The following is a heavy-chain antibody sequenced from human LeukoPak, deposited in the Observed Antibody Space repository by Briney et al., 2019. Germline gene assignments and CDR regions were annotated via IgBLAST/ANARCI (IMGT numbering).Heavy chain of an antibody. V-gene: IGHV1-46*03. D-gene: IGHD2-2*01. CDR1: GYTFTSYY. J-gene: IGHJ4*02. CDR3: AREEYQLLHFDY. CDR2: INPSGGST. Sequence: ASARVSCKASGYTFTSYYMHWVRQAPGQGLEWMGIINPSGGSTSYAQKFQGRVTMTRDTSTSTVYMELSSLRSEDTAVYYCAREEYQLLHFDYWGQGTLVTVSS.